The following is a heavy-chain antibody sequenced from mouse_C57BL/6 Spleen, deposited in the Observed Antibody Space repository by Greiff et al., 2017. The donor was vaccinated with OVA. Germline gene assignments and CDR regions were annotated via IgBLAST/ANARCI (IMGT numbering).Heavy chain of an antibody. D-gene: IGHD2-4*01. V-gene: IGHV1-26*01. J-gene: IGHJ3*01. CDR3: ARKDDYETWFAY. CDR1: GYTFTDYY. Sequence: VQLQQSGPELVKPGASVKISCKASGYTFTDYYMNWVKQSHGKSLEWIGDINPNNGGTSYNQKFKGKATLTVDKSSSTAYMELRSLTSEDSAVYYCARKDDYETWFAYWGQGTLVTVSA. CDR2: INPNNGGT.